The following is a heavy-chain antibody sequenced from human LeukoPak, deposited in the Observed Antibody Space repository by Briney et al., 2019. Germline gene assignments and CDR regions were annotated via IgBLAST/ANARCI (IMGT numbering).Heavy chain of an antibody. CDR3: VRGPYGSSISNWFDP. CDR1: GGSFSGCY. V-gene: IGHV4-34*01. Sequence: SETLSLTCGVYGGSFSGCYWSWIRQPPGKGLEWIGEINHSGSTNYNPSLKSRVTISVDNSNNKFSLNLRSVTAADTAVYYCVRGPYGSSISNWFDPWGQGLLVTVSS. J-gene: IGHJ5*02. CDR2: INHSGST. D-gene: IGHD3-10*01.